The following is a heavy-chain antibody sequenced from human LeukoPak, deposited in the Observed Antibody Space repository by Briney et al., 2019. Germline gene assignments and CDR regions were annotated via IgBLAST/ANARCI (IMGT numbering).Heavy chain of an antibody. CDR3: AKSSREEMATTPYFYY. D-gene: IGHD5-24*01. J-gene: IGHJ4*02. Sequence: QPGRSLRLSCAASGFTFSSYGMHWVRQAPGKGLEWVAVISYDGSNKYYADSVKGRFTISRDNSKNTLYLQMNSLRAEDTAAYYCAKSSREEMATTPYFYYWGQGTLVTVSS. V-gene: IGHV3-30*18. CDR1: GFTFSSYG. CDR2: ISYDGSNK.